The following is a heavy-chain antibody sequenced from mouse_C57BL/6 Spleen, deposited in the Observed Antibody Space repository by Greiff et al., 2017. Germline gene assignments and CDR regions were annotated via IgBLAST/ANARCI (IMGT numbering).Heavy chain of an antibody. CDR1: GYTFTSYW. V-gene: IGHV1-69*01. J-gene: IGHJ2*01. CDR2: IDPSDSYT. CDR3: ARWLLHYVDY. Sequence: QVQLQQPGAELVMPGASVKLSCKASGYTFTSYWMHWVKQRPGQGLEWIGEIDPSDSYTNYNQKFKGKSTLTVDKSSSTAYMQLSSLTSEDSAVYYCARWLLHYVDYWGQGTTLTVSS. D-gene: IGHD2-3*01.